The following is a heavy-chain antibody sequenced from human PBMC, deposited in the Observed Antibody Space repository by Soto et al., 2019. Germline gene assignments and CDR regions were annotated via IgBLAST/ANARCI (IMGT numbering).Heavy chain of an antibody. D-gene: IGHD5-18*01. CDR3: ARDESGYSYGYDY. J-gene: IGHJ4*02. V-gene: IGHV1-18*01. Sequence: ASVKFSCKASGYTFASYGITWVRQAPGQGLEWMGWISVYNGNTKYAEKLQGRVTMTRDTSTSTAYMELRSLRSDDTAVYYCARDESGYSYGYDYWGQGTLVTGLL. CDR1: GYTFASYG. CDR2: ISVYNGNT.